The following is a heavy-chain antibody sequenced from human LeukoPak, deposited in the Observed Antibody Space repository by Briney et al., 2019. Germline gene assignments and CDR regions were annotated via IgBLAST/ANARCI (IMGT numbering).Heavy chain of an antibody. CDR3: ARGTHDDAFDI. V-gene: IGHV4-59*01. CDR1: GGSISSYY. CDR2: IYYSGST. J-gene: IGHJ3*02. Sequence: SETLSLTCTVSGGSISSYYWSWIRQPPGKGLEWIGYIYYSGSTNYNPSLKGRVTISVDTSKNQFSLKLSSVTAADTAVYYCARGTHDDAFDIWGQGTMVTVSS.